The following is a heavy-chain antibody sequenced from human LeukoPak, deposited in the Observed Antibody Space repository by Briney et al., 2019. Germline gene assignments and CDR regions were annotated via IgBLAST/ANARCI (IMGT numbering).Heavy chain of an antibody. D-gene: IGHD2-15*01. CDR1: GYTFTGYY. Sequence: EASVKVSCKASGYTFTGYYMHWVRQAPGQGLEWMGWINPNSGGTNYAQKFQGRVTMTRDTSISTAYMELSRLRSDDTAVYYRARISSGGSFGSDYWGQGTLVTVSS. CDR2: INPNSGGT. J-gene: IGHJ4*02. CDR3: ARISSGGSFGSDY. V-gene: IGHV1-2*02.